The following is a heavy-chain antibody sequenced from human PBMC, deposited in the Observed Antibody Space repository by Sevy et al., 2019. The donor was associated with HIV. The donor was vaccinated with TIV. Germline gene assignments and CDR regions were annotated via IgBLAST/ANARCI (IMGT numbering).Heavy chain of an antibody. Sequence: GGSLRLSRAASGFTFSDYYMSWIRQAPGKGLEWVSYISSSSSYTNYADSVKGRFTISRDNAKNSLYLQMNSLRAEDTAVYYCARTYYYDSSADPDAFDIWGQGTMVTVSS. D-gene: IGHD3-22*01. CDR3: ARTYYYDSSADPDAFDI. CDR2: ISSSSSYT. V-gene: IGHV3-11*06. J-gene: IGHJ3*02. CDR1: GFTFSDYY.